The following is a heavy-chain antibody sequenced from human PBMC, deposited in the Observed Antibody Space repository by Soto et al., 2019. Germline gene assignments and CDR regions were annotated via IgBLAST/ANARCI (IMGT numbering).Heavy chain of an antibody. CDR3: THAYGGRSLY. D-gene: IGHD1-26*01. J-gene: IGHJ4*02. Sequence: QITLKESGPTLVTPTQTLTLTCTFSGFSLPTDRVGVGWIRQPPGKALAWHAVIYWDYPKTYCPSLKRRLTKTKDSSKHQQAPTMTYTAPGHTATYYFTHAYGGRSLYWGEGTLVTVSS. CDR2: IYWDYPK. CDR1: GFSLPTDRVG. V-gene: IGHV2-5*02.